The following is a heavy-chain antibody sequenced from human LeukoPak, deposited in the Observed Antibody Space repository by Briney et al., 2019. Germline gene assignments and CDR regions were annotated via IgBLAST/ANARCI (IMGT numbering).Heavy chain of an antibody. Sequence: GASVKVSCKASGYTFTSYGISWVRQAPGQGLEWMGWISAYNGNTNYAQKLQGRVTMTTDTSTSTAYMELSSLRSEDTAVYYCARDVDSSGWLMYSYFDYWGQGTLVTVSS. D-gene: IGHD6-19*01. CDR2: ISAYNGNT. CDR3: ARDVDSSGWLMYSYFDY. J-gene: IGHJ4*02. V-gene: IGHV1-18*01. CDR1: GYTFTSYG.